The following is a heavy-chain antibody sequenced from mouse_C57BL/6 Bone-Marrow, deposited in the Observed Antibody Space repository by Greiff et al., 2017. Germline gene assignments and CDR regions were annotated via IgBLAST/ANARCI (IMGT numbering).Heavy chain of an antibody. Sequence: EMQLQQSGAELVRPGASVKLSCTASGFNIKDDYMHWVKQRPEQGLEWIGWIDPENGDTEYASKFQGKATITADTSSNTAYLQLSSLTSEDTAVYYCTTITTVVAYYFDYWGQGTTLTVSS. J-gene: IGHJ2*01. CDR1: GFNIKDDY. CDR3: TTITTVVAYYFDY. CDR2: IDPENGDT. V-gene: IGHV14-4*01. D-gene: IGHD1-1*01.